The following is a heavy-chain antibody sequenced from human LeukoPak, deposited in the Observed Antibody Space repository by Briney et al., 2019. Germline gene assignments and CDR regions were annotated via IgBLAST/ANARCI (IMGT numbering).Heavy chain of an antibody. D-gene: IGHD6-13*01. V-gene: IGHV3-23*01. Sequence: GGSLRLSCAASGFTFSSYAMSWVRQAPGKGLEWVSATSGSGGSTYYADSVKGRFTISRDNSKNTLYLQMNSLRAEDTAVYYCAKDLEPTAAGQIDYWGQGTLVTVSS. J-gene: IGHJ4*02. CDR2: TSGSGGST. CDR1: GFTFSSYA. CDR3: AKDLEPTAAGQIDY.